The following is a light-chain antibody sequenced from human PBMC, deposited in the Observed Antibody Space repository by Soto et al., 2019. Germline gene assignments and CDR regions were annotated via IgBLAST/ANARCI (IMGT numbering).Light chain of an antibody. Sequence: EMVLTQSPGTLSFSPGERANLTCRASQSVRSSYLAWFQQKPGQAPRLLIYGASSRATGIPDRCSGRGSGRDFTITISILEPEDFAEYYCQQYGNAPFTFGPGNKVDIK. CDR1: QSVRSSY. CDR3: QQYGNAPFT. J-gene: IGKJ3*01. CDR2: GAS. V-gene: IGKV3-20*01.